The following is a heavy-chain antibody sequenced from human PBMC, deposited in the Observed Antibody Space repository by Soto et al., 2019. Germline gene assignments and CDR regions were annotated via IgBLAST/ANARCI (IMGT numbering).Heavy chain of an antibody. V-gene: IGHV4-39*01. D-gene: IGHD2-8*01. J-gene: IGHJ4*02. CDR1: GGSVSNSNYY. CDR2: VYYRGRS. Sequence: SETLSLTCTVSGGSVSNSNYYWGWIRRSPGKGLEWIGSVYYRGRSYSKSSVKSRVTISVDTSKNQFSLNLNSVTASDTAVYYCVSQRTSVLTQAYFDYWGPGALVTVSS. CDR3: VSQRTSVLTQAYFDY.